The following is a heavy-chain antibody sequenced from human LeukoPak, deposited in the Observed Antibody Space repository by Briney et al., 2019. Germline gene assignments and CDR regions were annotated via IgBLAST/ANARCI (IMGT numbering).Heavy chain of an antibody. V-gene: IGHV4-59*01. CDR1: GGSISYYY. CDR2: IYHSGST. D-gene: IGHD4-23*01. Sequence: SETLSLTCTVSGGSISYYYWSWIRQPPGKGLEWIGYIYHSGSTNYNPSLKSRVTISVDTSKNQFSLKLNSVTAADTAVYYCARITYGDNHFDIWGQGTMVTVSS. CDR3: ARITYGDNHFDI. J-gene: IGHJ3*02.